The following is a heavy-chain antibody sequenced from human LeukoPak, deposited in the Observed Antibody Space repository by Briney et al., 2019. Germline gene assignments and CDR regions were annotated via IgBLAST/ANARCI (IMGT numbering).Heavy chain of an antibody. V-gene: IGHV1-18*01. D-gene: IGHD3-10*01. CDR3: ASASLLWFGEATSFDY. Sequence: GASVKVSCKASGYTFTSYGISWVRQAPGQGPEWMGWISAYNGNTNYAQKLQGRVTMTTDTSTSTAYMELRSLRSDDTAVYYCASASLLWFGEATSFDYWSQGTLVTVSS. J-gene: IGHJ4*02. CDR2: ISAYNGNT. CDR1: GYTFTSYG.